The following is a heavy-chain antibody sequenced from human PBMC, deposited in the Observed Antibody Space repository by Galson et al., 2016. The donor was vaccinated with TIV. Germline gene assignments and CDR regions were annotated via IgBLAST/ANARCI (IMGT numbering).Heavy chain of an antibody. CDR1: GYTFTSFG. J-gene: IGHJ4*02. D-gene: IGHD6-13*01. CDR3: ARAPPLYDSSWPMDH. CDR2: ISAYNGDT. Sequence: SVKVSCKASGYTFTSFGLSWVRQAPGQGLEWMGWISAYNGDTYFAQNLQDRVTMTTDTSTSTAYMELRSLRSDDTAVYYCARAPPLYDSSWPMDHWGQGTLVTVSS. V-gene: IGHV1-18*01.